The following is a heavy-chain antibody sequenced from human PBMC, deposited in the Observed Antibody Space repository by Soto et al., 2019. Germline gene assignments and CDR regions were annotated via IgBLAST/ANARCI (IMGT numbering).Heavy chain of an antibody. CDR2: ISGSGGST. CDR3: AKDRGRGYDWFDS. D-gene: IGHD5-12*01. CDR1: GFTFSSYA. Sequence: EVQLLESGGGLVQPGGSLRLSCAASGFTFSSYAMSWVRQAPGKGLEWVSAISGSGGSTFYADSVKGRFTISRDTSKNTLLLQMNRLRAEDTAVYYCAKDRGRGYDWFDSWGQGTLVTVSS. V-gene: IGHV3-23*01. J-gene: IGHJ5*01.